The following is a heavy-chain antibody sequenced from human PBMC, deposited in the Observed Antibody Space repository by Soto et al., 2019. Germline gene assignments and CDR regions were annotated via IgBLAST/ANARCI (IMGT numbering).Heavy chain of an antibody. V-gene: IGHV3-33*01. J-gene: IGHJ3*02. D-gene: IGHD5-18*01. Sequence: GGSLRLSCAASGFTFSIYGMHWVRQAPGKGLEWVAVIWYDGSNKYYADSVKGRFTISRDNSKNTLYLQMNSLRAEDTAVYYCAREGSYGYVGDFDIWGQGTMVTVSS. CDR2: IWYDGSNK. CDR3: AREGSYGYVGDFDI. CDR1: GFTFSIYG.